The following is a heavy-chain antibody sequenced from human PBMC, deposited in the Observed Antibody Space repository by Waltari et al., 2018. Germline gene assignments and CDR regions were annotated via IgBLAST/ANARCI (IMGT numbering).Heavy chain of an antibody. J-gene: IGHJ4*02. CDR3: ARIGSSGWYFDY. CDR1: GYTFTGSY. CDR2: INPNSGGT. V-gene: IGHV1-2*02. D-gene: IGHD6-19*01. Sequence: QVQLVQSGAEVQKPGASVKVSCKASGYTFTGSYMSWVRQAPGQGLEWMGWINPNSGGTNSAQRFQGRVTMTRDTSISTAYMELSSLRSDDTAVYYCARIGSSGWYFDYWGQGTLVTVSS.